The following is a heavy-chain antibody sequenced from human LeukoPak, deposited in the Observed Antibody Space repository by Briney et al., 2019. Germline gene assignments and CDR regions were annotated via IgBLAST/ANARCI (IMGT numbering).Heavy chain of an antibody. V-gene: IGHV4-39*01. Sequence: SETLSLTCTVCGRYISSSSYHWAWIRQPPGKGLEWIGSIYYSGSTYYNPSLKSRVTMSVDTSQNQLSLKLSSVTADDTAMYYCARQDLVAATEVDFWGQGTLVSVSS. CDR1: GRYISSSSYH. J-gene: IGHJ4*02. D-gene: IGHD2-15*01. CDR3: ARQDLVAATEVDF. CDR2: IYYSGST.